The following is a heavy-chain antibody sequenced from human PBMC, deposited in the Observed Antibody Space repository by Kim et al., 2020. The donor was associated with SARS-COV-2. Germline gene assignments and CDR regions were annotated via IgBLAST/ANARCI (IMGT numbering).Heavy chain of an antibody. Sequence: ASVKVSCKASGYTFTSYAMHWVRQAPGQRLEWIGWINAGNGNTKYSQKFQGRVTITRDTSASTAYMELSSLRSEDTAVYYCARESITMVRGVIITLSWFDPWGQGTLVTVSS. J-gene: IGHJ5*02. CDR2: INAGNGNT. D-gene: IGHD3-10*01. V-gene: IGHV1-3*01. CDR1: GYTFTSYA. CDR3: ARESITMVRGVIITLSWFDP.